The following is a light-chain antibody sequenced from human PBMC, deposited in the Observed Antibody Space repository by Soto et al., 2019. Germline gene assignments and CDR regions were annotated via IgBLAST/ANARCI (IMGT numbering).Light chain of an antibody. Sequence: LRMPQSPSSLSASNGARVTIPCRASQGISSYLAWYQQKPGKAPKLLIYAASTLQSGVPSRFSGSGSGTDFTLTISCLQSEDFATYYCQQYYSYLWTFGQGTKVDIK. CDR2: AAS. V-gene: IGKV1-8*01. CDR1: QGISSY. CDR3: QQYYSYLWT. J-gene: IGKJ1*01.